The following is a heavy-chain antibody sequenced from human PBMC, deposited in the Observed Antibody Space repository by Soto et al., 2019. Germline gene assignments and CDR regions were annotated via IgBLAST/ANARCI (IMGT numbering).Heavy chain of an antibody. Sequence: SETLSLTCTVSGGSISSTNYSWGWIRQPPGKGLEWIGSIYYSGSTYYNPSLKSRVIISVDTSKNQFSLKMKSVTAADTALYYCARHLNLGYFDHWGQGTLVTVSS. D-gene: IGHD7-27*01. V-gene: IGHV4-39*01. CDR2: IYYSGST. CDR1: GGSISSTNYS. J-gene: IGHJ4*02. CDR3: ARHLNLGYFDH.